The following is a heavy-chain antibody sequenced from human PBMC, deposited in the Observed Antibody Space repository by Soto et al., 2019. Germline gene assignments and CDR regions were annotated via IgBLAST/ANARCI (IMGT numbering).Heavy chain of an antibody. CDR3: ARSERANTAMVLFDY. J-gene: IGHJ4*02. CDR2: IKQDGGEK. CDR1: GFTFSSYW. Sequence: GGSLRLSCAASGFTFSSYWMSWVRQAPGKGLEWVANIKQDGGEKYYVDSVKGRFTISRDNAKNSLYLQMNSLRAEDTAVYYCARSERANTAMVLFDYWGQGTLVTVSS. V-gene: IGHV3-7*01. D-gene: IGHD5-18*01.